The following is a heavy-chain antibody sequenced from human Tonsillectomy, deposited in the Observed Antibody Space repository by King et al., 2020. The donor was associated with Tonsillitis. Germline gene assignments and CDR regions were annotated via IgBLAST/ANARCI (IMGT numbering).Heavy chain of an antibody. CDR1: GFTFTSFA. CDR2: ISYDGTFK. V-gene: IGHV3-30*04. D-gene: IGHD3-16*01. J-gene: IGHJ4*02. CDR3: ARGEGGGEFGLGADFRD. Sequence: VQLVESGGGVVQPGRSLRLSCAASGFTFTSFAMHWVRQAPGKGLEWVAVISYDGTFKYYAESVKGRFTISRDNSNNTLYVQMNGLRAEDTALYYCARGEGGGEFGLGADFRDWGQGTLVTVSS.